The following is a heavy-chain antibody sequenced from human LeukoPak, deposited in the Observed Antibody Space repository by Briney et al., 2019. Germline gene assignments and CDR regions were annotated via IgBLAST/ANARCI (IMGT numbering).Heavy chain of an antibody. D-gene: IGHD2-21*02. CDR3: ASAYCGGDCQIP. J-gene: IGHJ5*02. CDR1: GGPFSGYY. CDR2: INHSGST. Sequence: SETLSLTCAVSGGPFSGYYWSWIRQPPGKGLEWIGEINHSGSTNYNPSLKSRVTISVDTSKNQFSLKLSSVTAADTAVYYCASAYCGGDCQIPWGQGTLVTVSS. V-gene: IGHV4-34*01.